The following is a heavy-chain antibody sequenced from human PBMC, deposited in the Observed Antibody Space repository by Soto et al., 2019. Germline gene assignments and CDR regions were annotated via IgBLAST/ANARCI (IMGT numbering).Heavy chain of an antibody. CDR1: GGSIRDYF. D-gene: IGHD4-17*01. CDR2: IYYSGRT. CDR3: ARVGGDDFGDSGGFDY. J-gene: IGHJ4*02. Sequence: PSETLSLTCTVSGGSIRDYFWTWIRQPPGKGLEWTGYIYYSGRTNYNPSLKSRVSISVDTSKNHFSLQLRSVTVADTAMYYCARVGGDDFGDSGGFDYWGQGTLVTVSS. V-gene: IGHV4-59*01.